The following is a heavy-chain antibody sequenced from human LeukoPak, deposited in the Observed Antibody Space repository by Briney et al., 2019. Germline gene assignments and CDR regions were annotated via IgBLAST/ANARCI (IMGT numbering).Heavy chain of an antibody. CDR2: ISGSGGST. D-gene: IGHD6-13*01. V-gene: IGHV3-23*01. J-gene: IGHJ6*02. CDR3: TKDVNASSWYGYYYYYGMDV. Sequence: GGSLRLSCAASGFTFSSYAMSWVRQAPGKGLEWVSAISGSGGSTYYADSVKGRFTISRDNSKNTLYLQMNSLRAEDTAVYYCTKDVNASSWYGYYYYYGMDVWGQGTTVTVSS. CDR1: GFTFSSYA.